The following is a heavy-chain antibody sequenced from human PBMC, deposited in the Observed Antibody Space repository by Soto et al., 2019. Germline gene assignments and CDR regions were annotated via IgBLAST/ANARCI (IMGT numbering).Heavy chain of an antibody. J-gene: IGHJ6*02. CDR1: GFTFSSYS. Sequence: GSLRLSCAASGFTFSSYSMNWVRQAPGKGLEWVSSISSSSSYIYYADSVKGRFTISRDNAKNSLYLQMNSLRAEDTAVYYCARDPTGPPVRYGMDVWGQGTTVTVSS. V-gene: IGHV3-21*01. D-gene: IGHD1-1*01. CDR2: ISSSSSYI. CDR3: ARDPTGPPVRYGMDV.